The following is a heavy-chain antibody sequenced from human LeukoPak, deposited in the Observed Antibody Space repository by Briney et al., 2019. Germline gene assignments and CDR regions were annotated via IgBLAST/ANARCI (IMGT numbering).Heavy chain of an antibody. V-gene: IGHV3-74*01. CDR2: INSDGSST. D-gene: IGHD4-17*01. Sequence: GGSLRLSCAASGFTFSSHWRHWVRQAPGKGLLWVSRINSDGSSTGYADSVKGRFTISSDNAKNTLYLQMNSLRAEDTAVYYCARSGGNYGDYALYWGQGGLVTVSS. J-gene: IGHJ4*02. CDR3: ARSGGNYGDYALY. CDR1: GFTFSSHW.